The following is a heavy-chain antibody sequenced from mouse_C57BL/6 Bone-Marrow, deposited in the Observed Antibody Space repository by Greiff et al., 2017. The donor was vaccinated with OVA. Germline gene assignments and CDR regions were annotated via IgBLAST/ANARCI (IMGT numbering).Heavy chain of an antibody. Sequence: QVQLQQSGPELVKPGASVKISCKASGYAFTSSWMNWVKQRPGQGLEWIGGINPGDGDTNYNGKFKGKATLTADKSSSTAYMQLSSLTSEDSAVYFCASPIPPWGQGTLVTVSA. CDR1: GYAFTSSW. V-gene: IGHV1-82*01. CDR3: ASPIPP. CDR2: INPGDGDT. J-gene: IGHJ3*01.